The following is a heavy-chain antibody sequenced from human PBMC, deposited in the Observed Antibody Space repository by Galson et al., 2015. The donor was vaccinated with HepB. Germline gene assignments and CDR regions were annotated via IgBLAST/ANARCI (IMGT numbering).Heavy chain of an antibody. CDR1: GFTFSSYW. Sequence: SLRLSCAASGFTFSSYWMSWVRQAPGKGLEWVANINQDGSDKYYVNSMEGRFTISRDNARFTISRDNAKNSLYLQMNSLRAEDTAAFFCCRSHLTPRGSFFDYWGQGTLVPVS. V-gene: IGHV3-7*01. J-gene: IGHJ4*02. CDR2: INQDGSDK. D-gene: IGHD3-16*01. CDR3: CRSHLTPRGSFFDY.